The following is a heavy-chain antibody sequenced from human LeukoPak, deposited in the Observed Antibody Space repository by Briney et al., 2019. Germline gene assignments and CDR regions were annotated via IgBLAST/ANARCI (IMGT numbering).Heavy chain of an antibody. J-gene: IGHJ5*02. CDR1: GYTFTGYY. V-gene: IGHV1-2*02. D-gene: IGHD2-8*01. CDR2: INPNSGGT. Sequence: ASVKVSCKASGYTFTGYYMHWVRQAPGQGLEWMGWINPNSGGTNYAQKFQGRVTMTRDTSISTAYMELSRLRSDDTAVYYCARAADCTNGVCCDWFDPWGQGTLVTVSS. CDR3: ARAADCTNGVCCDWFDP.